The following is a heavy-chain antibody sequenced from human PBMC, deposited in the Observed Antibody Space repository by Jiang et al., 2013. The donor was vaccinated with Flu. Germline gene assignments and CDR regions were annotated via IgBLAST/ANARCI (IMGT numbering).Heavy chain of an antibody. Sequence: VQLVESGGGLVQPGGSLRLSCAASGFTFSSYAMSWVRQAPGKGLEWVSAISGSGGSTYYADSVKGRFTISRDNSKNTLYPQMNSLRAEDTAVYYCAKVRDLDTAMAYYYYYGMDVWGQGTTVTVSS. CDR1: GFTFSSYA. D-gene: IGHD5-18*01. CDR2: ISGSGGST. V-gene: IGHV3-23*04. J-gene: IGHJ6*02. CDR3: AKVRDLDTAMAYYYYYGMDV.